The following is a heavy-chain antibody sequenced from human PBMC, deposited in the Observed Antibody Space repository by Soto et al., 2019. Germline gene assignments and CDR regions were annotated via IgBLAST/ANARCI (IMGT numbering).Heavy chain of an antibody. CDR1: GFTFSDYY. CDR2: ISSSGSTI. Sequence: GGSLRLSCAASGFTFSDYYMSWIRQAPGKGLEWVSYISSSGSTIYYANSVKGRFTISRDNAKNSLYLQMNSLRAEDTAVYYCARDLGRAYDFWSGYYPNEMYNWFDPWGQGTLVTVSS. V-gene: IGHV3-11*01. CDR3: ARDLGRAYDFWSGYYPNEMYNWFDP. D-gene: IGHD3-3*01. J-gene: IGHJ5*02.